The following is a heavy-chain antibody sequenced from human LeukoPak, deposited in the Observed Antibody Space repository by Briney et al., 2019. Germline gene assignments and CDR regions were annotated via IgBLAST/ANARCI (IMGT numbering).Heavy chain of an antibody. CDR1: GGSISSYY. CDR3: ASSSSSWDFDY. D-gene: IGHD6-13*01. Sequence: SETLSLTCTVSGGSISSYYWSWIRQPAGKELEWIGRIYTSGSTNYNPSLKSRVTMSVDTSKNQFSLKLSSVTAADTAVYYCASSSSSWDFDYWGQGTLVTVSS. V-gene: IGHV4-4*07. CDR2: IYTSGST. J-gene: IGHJ4*02.